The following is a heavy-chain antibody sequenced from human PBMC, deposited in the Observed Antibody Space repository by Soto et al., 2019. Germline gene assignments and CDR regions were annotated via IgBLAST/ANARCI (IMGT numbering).Heavy chain of an antibody. CDR1: GGFISSYY. J-gene: IGHJ4*02. CDR2: IHHTGST. D-gene: IGHD3-22*01. V-gene: IGHV4-59*01. Sequence: SETLSLTCTVSGGFISSYYWSWIRQSPGKGLELIGYIHHTGSTNYNPSLKSRVTMSLDTSRNQFSLKLYSVTAADTAVYYCARSIDSSGFYFSNCWGKGTLVTVSS. CDR3: ARSIDSSGFYFSNC.